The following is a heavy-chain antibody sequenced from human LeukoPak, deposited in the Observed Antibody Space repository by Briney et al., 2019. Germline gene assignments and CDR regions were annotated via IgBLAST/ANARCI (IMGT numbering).Heavy chain of an antibody. CDR3: ARYIPPYYYDSSGYYHAFDI. J-gene: IGHJ3*02. D-gene: IGHD3-22*01. Sequence: PSETLSLTCTVSGGSIRSSSYYWGWIRQPPGKGLEWIGRIFHSGITYYNPSFKSRVTMSVDTSKNQFSLKPSSVTAADTAVYYCARYIPPYYYDSSGYYHAFDIWGQGTMVTVSS. CDR1: GGSIRSSSYY. V-gene: IGHV4-39*07. CDR2: IFHSGIT.